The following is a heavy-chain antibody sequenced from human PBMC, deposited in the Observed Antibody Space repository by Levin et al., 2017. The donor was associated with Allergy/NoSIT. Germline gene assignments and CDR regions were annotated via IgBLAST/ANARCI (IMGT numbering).Heavy chain of an antibody. D-gene: IGHD2-2*01. V-gene: IGHV3-48*02. CDR2: ISSSSSTI. CDR3: ARVVVVPAAMPLWFDP. CDR1: GFTFSSYS. J-gene: IGHJ5*02. Sequence: HTGGSLRLSCAASGFTFSSYSMNWVRQAPGKGLEWVSYISSSSSTIYYADSVKGRFTISRDNAKNSLYLQMNSLRDEDTAVYYCARVVVVPAAMPLWFDPWGQGTLVTVSS.